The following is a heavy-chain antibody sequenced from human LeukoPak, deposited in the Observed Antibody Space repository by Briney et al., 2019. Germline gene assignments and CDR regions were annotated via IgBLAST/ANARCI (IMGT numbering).Heavy chain of an antibody. Sequence: GGSLRLSCAASGFTVSSNYMSWVRQAPGKGLEWVSVIYSGGSTYYADSVKGRFTIPRDNSKNTLYLQMNSLRAEDTAVYYCARVIIVRRVSAFDIWGQGTMVTVSS. CDR2: IYSGGST. CDR1: GFTVSSNY. V-gene: IGHV3-53*01. J-gene: IGHJ3*02. D-gene: IGHD3-10*01. CDR3: ARVIIVRRVSAFDI.